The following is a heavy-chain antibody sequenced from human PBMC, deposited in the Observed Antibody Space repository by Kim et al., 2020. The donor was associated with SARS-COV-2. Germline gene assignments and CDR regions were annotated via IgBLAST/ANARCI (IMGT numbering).Heavy chain of an antibody. CDR2: ISSSSSYT. CDR1: GFTFSDYY. D-gene: IGHD5-18*01. J-gene: IGHJ5*02. V-gene: IGHV3-11*05. CDR3: ARVVGGYTPKDDWFDP. Sequence: GGSLRLSCAASGFTFSDYYMSWIRQAPGKGLEWVSYISSSSSYTNYADSVKGRFTISRDNAKNSLYLQMNSLRAEDTAVYYCARVVGGYTPKDDWFDPWGQGTLVTVSS.